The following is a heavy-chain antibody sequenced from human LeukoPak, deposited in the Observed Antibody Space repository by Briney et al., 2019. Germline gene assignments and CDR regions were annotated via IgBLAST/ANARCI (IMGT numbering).Heavy chain of an antibody. D-gene: IGHD2-21*01. V-gene: IGHV3-48*01. J-gene: IGHJ4*02. Sequence: PGGSLRLSCAASGFTFSSYSMNWVRQAPGKGLEWVSYISSSSSTIYYADSVKGRFTISRDNAKNSLYLQMNSLRAEDTAVCYCARDVNIVVGSFDYWGQGTLVTVSS. CDR2: ISSSSSTI. CDR3: ARDVNIVVGSFDY. CDR1: GFTFSSYS.